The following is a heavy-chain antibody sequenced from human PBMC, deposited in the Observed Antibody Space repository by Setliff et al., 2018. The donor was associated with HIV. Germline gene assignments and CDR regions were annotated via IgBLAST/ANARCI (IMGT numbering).Heavy chain of an antibody. D-gene: IGHD2-2*01. Sequence: SSVKVSCKASGGTFSSYAISWVRQAPGQGLEWMGGIIPILGIANYAQKFQGRVTITTDESTSTAYMELSSLRSEDTAVYYCARGLTAANYQNYYYMDVWGKGTTVTVSS. CDR2: IIPILGIA. CDR3: ARGLTAANYQNYYYMDV. CDR1: GGTFSSYA. V-gene: IGHV1-69*10. J-gene: IGHJ6*03.